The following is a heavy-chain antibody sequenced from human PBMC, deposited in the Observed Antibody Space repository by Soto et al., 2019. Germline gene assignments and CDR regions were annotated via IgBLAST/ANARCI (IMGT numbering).Heavy chain of an antibody. CDR1: GGSISSSIYY. Sequence: SETLSLTCTVSGGSISSSIYYWGWIRQPPGKGLEWIGSIYYSGSTYYNPSLKSRVTISVDTSKNQFSLKLSSVTAADTAVYYCARRGYSYGEIDYWGQGTLVTVS. V-gene: IGHV4-39*01. J-gene: IGHJ4*02. CDR3: ARRGYSYGEIDY. D-gene: IGHD5-18*01. CDR2: IYYSGST.